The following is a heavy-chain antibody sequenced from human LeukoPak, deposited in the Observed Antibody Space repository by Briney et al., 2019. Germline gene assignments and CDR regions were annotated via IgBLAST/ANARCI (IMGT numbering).Heavy chain of an antibody. CDR2: IIPIFGTA. D-gene: IGHD4-23*01. Sequence: SVKVSCKASGGTFSSYAISWVRQAPGLGLEWMGGIIPIFGTANYAQKFQGRVTITADESTSTAYMELSSLRSEDTAVYYCARDGKESDYFDYWGQGTLVTVSS. J-gene: IGHJ4*02. CDR1: GGTFSSYA. V-gene: IGHV1-69*13. CDR3: ARDGKESDYFDY.